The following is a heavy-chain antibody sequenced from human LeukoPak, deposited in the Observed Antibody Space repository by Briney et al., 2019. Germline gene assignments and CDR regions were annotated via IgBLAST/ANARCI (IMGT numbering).Heavy chain of an antibody. V-gene: IGHV3-64D*09. Sequence: GGSLRLSRSASGFTFSSYPMHWVRQAPGKGLESVSAISRSGGSTNYADSVKGRFTISRDNSKNTLYLQMSSLRDEDTAVFYCARRSDTSFLDCWGQGTLVTVSS. J-gene: IGHJ4*02. CDR2: ISRSGGST. CDR3: ARRSDTSFLDC. CDR1: GFTFSSYP. D-gene: IGHD2-2*01.